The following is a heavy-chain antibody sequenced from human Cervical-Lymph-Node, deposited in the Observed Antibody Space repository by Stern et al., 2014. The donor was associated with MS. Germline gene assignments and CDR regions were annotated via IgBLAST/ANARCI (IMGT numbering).Heavy chain of an antibody. CDR3: ARHVQGFDY. J-gene: IGHJ4*02. V-gene: IGHV5-51*01. Sequence: EVHLVDYGAEVQKPGESLKISCKLSGYRFTIYYIAWVRQMPGKGLEWMGVIYPYGSDTTYSPSFQGQVTISADKSITTAFLQWSSLRASDTAMYYCARHVQGFDYWGQGTLVTVSS. CDR2: IYPYGSDT. CDR1: GYRFTIYY.